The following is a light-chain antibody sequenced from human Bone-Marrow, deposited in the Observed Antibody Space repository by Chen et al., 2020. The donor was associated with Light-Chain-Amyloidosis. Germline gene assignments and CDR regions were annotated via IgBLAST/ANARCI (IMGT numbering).Light chain of an antibody. V-gene: IGLV1-47*01. CDR2: VSV. J-gene: IGLJ3*02. CDR1: SSNIGKNH. CDR3: AAWDDSVTGPV. Sequence: QSILIQPPSASGTAGQWVTMSCSGTSSNIGKNHVYWYQQFPGMAPKLLIYVSVRRFSGVPDRFAASQCGISGSLAINGLRSEDVADYYCAAWDDSVTGPVFGGGTKLTVL.